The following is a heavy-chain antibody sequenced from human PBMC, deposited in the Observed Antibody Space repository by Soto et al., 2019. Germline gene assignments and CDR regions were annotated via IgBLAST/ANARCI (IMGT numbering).Heavy chain of an antibody. CDR2: IIPIFGTA. CDR1: GGTFSSYA. D-gene: IGHD3-3*01. V-gene: IGHV1-69*13. Sequence: GASVKVSCKASGGTFSSYAISWVRQAPGQGLEWMGGIIPIFGTANYAQKFQGRVTITADESTSTAYMELSSLRSEDTAVYYCARDDTYYDFWSGSPGWFDPWGQGTLVTVSS. J-gene: IGHJ5*02. CDR3: ARDDTYYDFWSGSPGWFDP.